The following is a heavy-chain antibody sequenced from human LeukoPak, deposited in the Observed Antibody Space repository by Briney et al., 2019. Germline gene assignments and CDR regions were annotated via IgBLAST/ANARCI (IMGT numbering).Heavy chain of an antibody. CDR2: INHSGST. Sequence: SETLSLTCAVYGGSFSGYYWSWIRQPPGKGLEWIGEINHSGSTNYNPSLKSRVTISVGTSKNQFSLKLSSVTAADTAVYYCARDLYYYDSSGYYEDDYWGQGTLVTVSS. J-gene: IGHJ4*02. CDR3: ARDLYYYDSSGYYEDDY. D-gene: IGHD3-22*01. V-gene: IGHV4-34*01. CDR1: GGSFSGYY.